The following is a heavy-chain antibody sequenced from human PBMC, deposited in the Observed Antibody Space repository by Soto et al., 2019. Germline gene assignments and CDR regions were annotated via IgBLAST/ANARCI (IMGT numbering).Heavy chain of an antibody. CDR1: GYTFTSYG. J-gene: IGHJ1*01. Sequence: QEQLVQSAPDLKRAAASMKVSCKSSGYTFTSYGISWVRQAPGQGLEWMAWISPLKGRTQYSQKAQGRVTLSTDTSSNTAYMEMTTLRVDDTAVYYCAMDYGDRPEYFKHWGQGTLVTVS. CDR2: ISPLKGRT. V-gene: IGHV1-18*04. D-gene: IGHD4-17*01. CDR3: AMDYGDRPEYFKH.